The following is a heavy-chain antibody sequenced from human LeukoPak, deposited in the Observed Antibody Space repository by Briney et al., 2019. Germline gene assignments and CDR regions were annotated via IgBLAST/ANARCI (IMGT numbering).Heavy chain of an antibody. CDR1: GGSISSYY. Sequence: SETLSLTCTVSGGSISSYYWSWIRQPPGKGLEWIGYIYYSGSTNYNPSLKSRVTISVDTSKNQFSLKLSSVTAADTAVYYCARDRGYNNGYYDYHLDVWGQGTTVSVSS. CDR3: ARDRGYNNGYYDYHLDV. D-gene: IGHD1-1*01. J-gene: IGHJ6*03. CDR2: IYYSGST. V-gene: IGHV4-59*01.